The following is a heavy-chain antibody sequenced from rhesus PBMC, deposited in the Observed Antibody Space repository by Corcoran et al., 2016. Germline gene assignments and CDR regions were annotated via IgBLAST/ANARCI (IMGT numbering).Heavy chain of an antibody. D-gene: IGHD5-24*01. Sequence: QLQLQESGPGLVKPSETLSLTCAVSGGSISSNYWSWIRQPPGKGLEWIGRISGSGGSTDYNPSLKSRVTIATDTTKNQFSLKLSSGTAADTAVYYCARDSRRASYGLDSWGQGVVVTVSS. J-gene: IGHJ6*01. CDR3: ARDSRRASYGLDS. V-gene: IGHV4-173*01. CDR2: ISGSGGST. CDR1: GGSISSNY.